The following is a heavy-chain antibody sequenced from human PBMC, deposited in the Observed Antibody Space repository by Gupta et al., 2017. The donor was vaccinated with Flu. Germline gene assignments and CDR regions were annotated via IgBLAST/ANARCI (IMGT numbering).Heavy chain of an antibody. V-gene: IGHV1-18*01. CDR2: ISAWNGNT. CDR3: ARRAPTWEAGGGKWFDP. J-gene: IGHJ5*02. Sequence: PGLGLEWMGWISAWNGNTNYAQKFQGRVTMTTDTSTSTAYMELRSLRSDDAAVYYCARRAPTWEAGGGKWFDPWGQGTLVTVSS. D-gene: IGHD6-13*01.